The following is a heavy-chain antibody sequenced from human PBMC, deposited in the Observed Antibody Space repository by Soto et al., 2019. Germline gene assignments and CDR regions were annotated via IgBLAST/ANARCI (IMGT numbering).Heavy chain of an antibody. CDR2: IYYSGST. V-gene: IGHV4-31*03. CDR1: GGSISSCGYY. Sequence: SETLSLTCTVSGGSISSCGYYWSWIRQHPGKGLEWVGYIYYSGSTYYNPSLKSRVTISVDTSKNQFSLKLSSVTAADTAVYYCAREGGGYCSGGSCQVDYWGQGTLVTVSS. CDR3: AREGGGYCSGGSCQVDY. J-gene: IGHJ4*02. D-gene: IGHD2-15*01.